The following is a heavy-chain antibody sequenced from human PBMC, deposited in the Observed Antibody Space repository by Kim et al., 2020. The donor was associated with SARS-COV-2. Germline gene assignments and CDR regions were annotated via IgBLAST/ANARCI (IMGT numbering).Heavy chain of an antibody. D-gene: IGHD3-10*01. CDR3: ARDGAS. J-gene: IGHJ5*02. V-gene: IGHV3-7*01. Sequence: YGSKIPYADPVRGRFTISRDNAESSLYLQMNSLRAEDTAMYYCARDGASWGQGTLVTVSS. CDR2: YGSKI.